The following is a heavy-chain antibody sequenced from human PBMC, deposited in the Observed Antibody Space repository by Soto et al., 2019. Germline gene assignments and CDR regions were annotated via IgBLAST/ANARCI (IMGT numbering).Heavy chain of an antibody. Sequence: QVQLHESGPGLVKPSETLSLTCTLSGASISDNYWSWIRQPPGKGLEWIGYIFYSGSTNYNPSLESRVTISIDTPKNQFSLRLNSVTAADTAVYYCARIDPPLMLAWFDPWGQGTLVTVSS. D-gene: IGHD2-8*01. V-gene: IGHV4-59*01. J-gene: IGHJ5*02. CDR1: GASISDNY. CDR3: ARIDPPLMLAWFDP. CDR2: IFYSGST.